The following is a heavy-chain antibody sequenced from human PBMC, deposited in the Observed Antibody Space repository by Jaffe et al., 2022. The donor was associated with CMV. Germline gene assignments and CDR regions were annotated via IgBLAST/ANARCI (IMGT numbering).Heavy chain of an antibody. J-gene: IGHJ5*02. D-gene: IGHD6-13*01. Sequence: EVQLVESGGGLVKPGGSLRLSCAASGFTFSSYSMNWVRQAPGKGLEWVSSISSSSSYIYYADSVKGRFTISRDNAKNSLYLQMNSLRAEDTAVYYCARDPSERSSSWYEGWFDPWGQGTLVTVSS. CDR1: GFTFSSYS. V-gene: IGHV3-21*01. CDR2: ISSSSSYI. CDR3: ARDPSERSSSWYEGWFDP.